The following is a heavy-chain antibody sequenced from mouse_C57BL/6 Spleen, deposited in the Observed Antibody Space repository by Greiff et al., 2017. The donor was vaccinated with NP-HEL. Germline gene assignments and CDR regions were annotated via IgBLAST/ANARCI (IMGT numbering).Heavy chain of an antibody. J-gene: IGHJ3*01. Sequence: EVQGVESGGGLVQPGGSLKLSCAASGFTFSDYGMAWVRQAPRKGPEWVAFISNLAYSIYYADTVTGRFTISRENAKNTLYLEMSSLRSEGTAMYYCARHGGYDYDGGFAYWGQGTLVTVSA. CDR2: ISNLAYSI. D-gene: IGHD2-4*01. CDR1: GFTFSDYG. CDR3: ARHGGYDYDGGFAY. V-gene: IGHV5-15*01.